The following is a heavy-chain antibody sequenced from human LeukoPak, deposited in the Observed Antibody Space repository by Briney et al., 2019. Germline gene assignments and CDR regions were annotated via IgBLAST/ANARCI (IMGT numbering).Heavy chain of an antibody. CDR3: ARIEDYGGNSVNY. Sequence: SETLSLTCTVSGGSISSYYWSWIRQPPGKGLEWIGYIYYSGSTNYNPSLKSRVTVSVDTSKNQFSLKLSSVTAADTAVYYCARIEDYGGNSVNYWGQGTLVTVSS. D-gene: IGHD4-23*01. J-gene: IGHJ4*02. CDR2: IYYSGST. V-gene: IGHV4-59*01. CDR1: GGSISSYY.